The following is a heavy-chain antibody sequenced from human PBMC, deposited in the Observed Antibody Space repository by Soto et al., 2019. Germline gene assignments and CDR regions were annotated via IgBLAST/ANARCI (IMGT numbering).Heavy chain of an antibody. CDR2: ISGSGGDT. Sequence: GGSLRLSCTPSGFSFSSYGITWARQAPGQGRLWVSLISGSGGDTYYAESVKGRFTISRDNSRNPLYLQMNSLRAEDPAVFYCAKLDAGSNYWGQGPLVTVSS. D-gene: IGHD3-10*01. V-gene: IGHV3-23*01. J-gene: IGHJ4*02. CDR1: GFSFSSYG. CDR3: AKLDAGSNY.